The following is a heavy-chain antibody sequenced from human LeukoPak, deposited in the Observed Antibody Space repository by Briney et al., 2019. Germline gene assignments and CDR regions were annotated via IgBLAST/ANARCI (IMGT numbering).Heavy chain of an antibody. CDR1: GGSINSYY. D-gene: IGHD3-10*01. V-gene: IGHV4-4*09. Sequence: SETLSLTCTVSGGSINSYYWSWIRQPPGKGPEWIGYIYSNENTNYNPSLKSRVTMSVDTSKNQFSLRLSSVTAADSAVYYCARQAYYSESGSWTGFDYWGQGTLVPASS. J-gene: IGHJ4*02. CDR2: IYSNENT. CDR3: ARQAYYSESGSWTGFDY.